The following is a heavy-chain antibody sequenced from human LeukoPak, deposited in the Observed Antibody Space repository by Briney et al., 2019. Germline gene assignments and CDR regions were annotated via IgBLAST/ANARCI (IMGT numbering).Heavy chain of an antibody. J-gene: IGHJ4*02. CDR2: IYYSGST. CDR1: GAXISSYY. CDR3: ARLYSSSLGRVFDY. V-gene: IGHV4-59*01. D-gene: IGHD6-13*01. Sequence: SETLSLTCTVSGAXISSYYCSWIRQPPGKGLEWIGYIYYSGSTNYNPSLKSRITISVATSKNQFSLNLSSVTAADTAVYYCARLYSSSLGRVFDYWGQGTLVTVSS.